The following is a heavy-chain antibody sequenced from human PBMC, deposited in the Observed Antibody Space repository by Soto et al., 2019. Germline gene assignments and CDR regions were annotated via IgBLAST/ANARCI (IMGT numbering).Heavy chain of an antibody. J-gene: IGHJ4*02. D-gene: IGHD3-16*01. CDR2: ISGSGRIT. Sequence: VQLLESGGGLAQPGESLRLSCVASGFSFSAYAMSWVRQSPGKGFEWVSTISGSGRITNYADSVKGRFTTSKDTSTNTLYLHMNSLTADDTALYYCVKERIELWLIDYWGQGTLVTVSS. CDR3: VKERIELWLIDY. V-gene: IGHV3-23*01. CDR1: GFSFSAYA.